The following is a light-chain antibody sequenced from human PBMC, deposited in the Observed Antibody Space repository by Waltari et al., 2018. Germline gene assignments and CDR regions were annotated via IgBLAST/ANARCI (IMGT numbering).Light chain of an antibody. J-gene: IGKJ1*01. CDR3: MQATQWPLT. CDR2: KVF. V-gene: IGKV2-30*02. CDR1: QSLFQREGKTY. Sequence: QSLFQREGKTYLNWVQERPGQSPRRLIYKVFNRDSGVPDRFSGSGSGTDFTLKISRVEAEDVGTYYCMQATQWPLTFGQGTKVEIK.